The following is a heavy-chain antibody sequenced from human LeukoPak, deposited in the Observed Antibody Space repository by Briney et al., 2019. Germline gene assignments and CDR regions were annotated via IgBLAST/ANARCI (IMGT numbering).Heavy chain of an antibody. D-gene: IGHD3-16*01. V-gene: IGHV3-23*01. CDR1: GFTFSSYA. J-gene: IGHJ6*02. CDR2: ISDSGGGT. Sequence: GGSLRLSCAASGFTFSSYAMSWVRQAPAKGLAWVSAISDSGGGTYYADSVKGRFTISRDNSKNTLYLQMNSLRAEDTAVYYCAKEGGPTLYYYYYGMDVWGQGTTVTVSS. CDR3: AKEGGPTLYYYYYGMDV.